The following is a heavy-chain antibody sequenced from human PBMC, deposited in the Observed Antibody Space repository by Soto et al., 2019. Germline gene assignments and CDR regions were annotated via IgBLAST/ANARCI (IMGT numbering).Heavy chain of an antibody. CDR3: AGHEGLPNWFDP. J-gene: IGHJ5*02. V-gene: IGHV4-39*01. CDR2: IYYSGST. CDR1: GGSISGSIYY. Sequence: SETLSLICTVSGGSISGSIYYWGWIRQPPGKGLEWIGSIYYSGSTYYNPSLKSRVTISVDTSKNQFSLKLSSVTAADTAVYYCAGHEGLPNWFDPWGQGTLVTAPQ.